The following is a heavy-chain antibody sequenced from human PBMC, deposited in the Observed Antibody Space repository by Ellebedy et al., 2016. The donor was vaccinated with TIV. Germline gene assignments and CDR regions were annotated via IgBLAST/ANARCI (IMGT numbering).Heavy chain of an antibody. D-gene: IGHD3/OR15-3a*01. V-gene: IGHV4-38-2*02. J-gene: IGHJ6*02. CDR3: ARTDLRYGMDV. CDR2: MYHSGST. Sequence: GSLRLSXTVSDYSISSGYYWGWIRQPPGKGLEWIGSMYHSGSTYYNPSLKSRVTISVDTSKNQFSLKLSSLTAAETAVYYCARTDLRYGMDVWGQGTTVTVSS. CDR1: DYSISSGYY.